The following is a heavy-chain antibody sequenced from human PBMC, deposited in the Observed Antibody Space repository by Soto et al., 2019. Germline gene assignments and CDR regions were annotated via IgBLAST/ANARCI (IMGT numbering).Heavy chain of an antibody. CDR2: ISAYNGNT. CDR1: GYTFTSYG. Sequence: VKVSCKASGYTFTSYGISWVRQAPGQGLEWMGWISAYNGNTNYAQKLQGRVTMTTDTSTSTAYMELRSLGSDDTAVYYCARDGSRQLWLIGYYYGMDVWGQGTTVTVSS. V-gene: IGHV1-18*01. D-gene: IGHD5-18*01. J-gene: IGHJ6*02. CDR3: ARDGSRQLWLIGYYYGMDV.